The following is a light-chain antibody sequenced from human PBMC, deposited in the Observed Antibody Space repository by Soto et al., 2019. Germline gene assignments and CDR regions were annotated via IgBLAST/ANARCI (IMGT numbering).Light chain of an antibody. J-gene: IGLJ1*01. CDR3: CSYATSSTYV. CDR2: EGS. V-gene: IGLV2-23*01. CDR1: SSDVGNYNL. Sequence: QLVLTQPASVSGSPGQSITISCTGTSSDVGNYNLVSWYQQHPGKAPKLMIYEGSKRPSGVSNRFSGSKSGNTASLTISGLQAEDEADYYCCSYATSSTYVFGTGTKLTVL.